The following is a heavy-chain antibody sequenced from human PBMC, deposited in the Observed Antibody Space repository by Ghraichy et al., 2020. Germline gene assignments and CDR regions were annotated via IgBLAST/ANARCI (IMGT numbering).Heavy chain of an antibody. CDR1: GFTFSSYS. CDR3: ARLYGSGSYYNEFDY. Sequence: GALRLSCAASGFTFSSYSMNWVRQAPGKGLEWVSYISSSSSTIYYADSVKGRFTISRDNAKNSLYLQMNSLRDEDTAVYYCARLYGSGSYYNEFDYWGQGTLVTVSS. D-gene: IGHD3-10*01. CDR2: ISSSSSTI. J-gene: IGHJ4*02. V-gene: IGHV3-48*02.